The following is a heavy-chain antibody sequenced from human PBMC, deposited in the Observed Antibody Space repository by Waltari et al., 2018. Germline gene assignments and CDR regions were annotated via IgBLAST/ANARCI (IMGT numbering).Heavy chain of an antibody. D-gene: IGHD3-3*01. V-gene: IGHV4-61*02. Sequence: QVQLQESGPGLVTPSQTLSLTCTVSGGSISSGSYYWTWIRQAAGRGLEWIGRISTTGTTNYNPSLKSRVTISADTSKNQFSLKLNSVTAADTAVYYCARERDASYYDGWFDPWGQGALVTVSS. J-gene: IGHJ5*02. CDR1: GGSISSGSYY. CDR3: ARERDASYYDGWFDP. CDR2: ISTTGTT.